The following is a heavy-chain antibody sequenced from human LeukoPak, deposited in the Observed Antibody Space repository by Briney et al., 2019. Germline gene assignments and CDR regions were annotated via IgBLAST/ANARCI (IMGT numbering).Heavy chain of an antibody. CDR1: GCSFSTYS. Sequence: GGSLRLSCAASGCSFSTYSMNWVRQAPGKGLEWVSSSTSSSYIYYADSVKGRFTISRDNAKNSLYLQMNNLRAEDTAVYYCVGPDSQFDCWGQGTLVTVSS. D-gene: IGHD3-10*01. V-gene: IGHV3-21*01. J-gene: IGHJ4*02. CDR3: VGPDSQFDC. CDR2: STSSSYI.